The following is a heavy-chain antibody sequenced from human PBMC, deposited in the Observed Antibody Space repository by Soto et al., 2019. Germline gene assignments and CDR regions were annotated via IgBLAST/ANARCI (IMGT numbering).Heavy chain of an antibody. CDR3: ATVFDV. D-gene: IGHD4-17*01. CDR2: IDTDGGCT. J-gene: IGHJ4*02. Sequence: EVQLVESGGGLVQPGGSLRVSCAASGFTFRSHRIHWVRQAPGKGLEWVSRIDTDGGCTSYADSVKGRFTISTDNAENTVYLKMNGLRVEDTAGYYCATVFDVWGQGTLVTVSS. V-gene: IGHV3-74*01. CDR1: GFTFRSHR.